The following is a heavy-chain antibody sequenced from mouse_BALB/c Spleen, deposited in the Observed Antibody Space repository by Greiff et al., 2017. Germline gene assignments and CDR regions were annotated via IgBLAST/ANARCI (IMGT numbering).Heavy chain of an antibody. D-gene: IGHD2-14*01. J-gene: IGHJ2*01. Sequence: LQQPGSELVRPGASVKLSCKASGYTFTSYWMHWVKQRHGQGLEWIGNIYPGSGSTNYDEKFKSKGTLTVDTSSSTAYMHLSSLTSEDSAVYYCTRMGYDDYFDYWGQGTTLTVSS. CDR1: GYTFTSYW. V-gene: IGHV1S22*01. CDR3: TRMGYDDYFDY. CDR2: IYPGSGST.